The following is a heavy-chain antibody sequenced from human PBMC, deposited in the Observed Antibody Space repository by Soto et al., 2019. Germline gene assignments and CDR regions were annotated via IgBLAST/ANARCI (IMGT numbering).Heavy chain of an antibody. J-gene: IGHJ3*02. CDR2: IKSDGSST. D-gene: IGHD1-26*01. CDR3: ATRSSLRPFDI. CDR1: GFSFSSYW. Sequence: EVQLVESGGGLGQPGGSLRLSCAASGFSFSSYWMHWIRQAPGKGLVWVSRIKSDGSSTTYADSVKGRFTISRDNAKNTLYLQMHSLRAEDTAVYYCATRSSLRPFDIWGQGTMVTVSS. V-gene: IGHV3-74*01.